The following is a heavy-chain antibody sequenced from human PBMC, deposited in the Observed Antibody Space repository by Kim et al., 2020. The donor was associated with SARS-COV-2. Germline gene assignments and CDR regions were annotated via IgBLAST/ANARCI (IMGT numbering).Heavy chain of an antibody. D-gene: IGHD6-13*01. CDR3: AGGNSGIAAAVDY. J-gene: IGHJ4*02. V-gene: IGHV3-48*02. Sequence: YADVVKGRLTISRDNAKKSLYLQMNSLRDEDTAVYYWAGGNSGIAAAVDYWGQGTLVTVSS.